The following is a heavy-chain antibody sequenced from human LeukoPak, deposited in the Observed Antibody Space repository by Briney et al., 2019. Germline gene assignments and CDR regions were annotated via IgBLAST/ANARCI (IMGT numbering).Heavy chain of an antibody. CDR2: IYYSGST. CDR3: ARDGIGDFGVSYYYYYGMDV. Sequence: ASETLSLTCTVSGGSISSGGYYWSWIRQHPGKGLEWIGYIYYSGSTYYNPSLKSRVTISVDTSKNQFSLKLSSVAAADTAVYYCARDGIGDFGVSYYYYYGMDVWGQGTTVTVSS. J-gene: IGHJ6*02. V-gene: IGHV4-31*03. D-gene: IGHD3-3*01. CDR1: GGSISSGGYY.